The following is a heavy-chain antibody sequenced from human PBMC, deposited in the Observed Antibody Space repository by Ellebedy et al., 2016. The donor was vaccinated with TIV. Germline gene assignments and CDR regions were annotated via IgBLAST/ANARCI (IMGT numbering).Heavy chain of an antibody. CDR2: ISSSSSTT. J-gene: IGHJ4*02. D-gene: IGHD3-10*01. CDR1: GFTSSTFS. CDR3: ARGPGTYLDY. Sequence: PGGSLRLSCAASGFTSSTFSMTWARQAPGKGLEWVSYISSSSSTTYYADSVRGRFTISRDNAKNSLYLQMNSLRAEDTAVYYCARGPGTYLDYWGQGTLVTVSS. V-gene: IGHV3-48*04.